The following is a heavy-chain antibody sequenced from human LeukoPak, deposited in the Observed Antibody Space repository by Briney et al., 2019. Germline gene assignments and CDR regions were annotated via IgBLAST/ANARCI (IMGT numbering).Heavy chain of an antibody. D-gene: IGHD2/OR15-2a*01. CDR3: TLQRISFLNYFDP. Sequence: ASVKVSCKVSGHTLTELFMHWVRQAPGKGLEWMGGFDPEDGETIYAQKFQGRVTMTKDTSTHTGYMKLSSLRSDDTAVYYCTLQRISFLNYFDPWGQGTLVTVSS. V-gene: IGHV1-24*01. CDR2: FDPEDGET. CDR1: GHTLTELF. J-gene: IGHJ5*02.